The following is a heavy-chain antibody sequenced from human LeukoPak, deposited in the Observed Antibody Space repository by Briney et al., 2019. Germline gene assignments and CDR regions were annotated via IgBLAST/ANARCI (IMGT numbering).Heavy chain of an antibody. CDR2: ITPYNGNT. V-gene: IGHV1-18*01. CDR3: AREASSGAYNDY. Sequence: GASVKVSCKASGYTFTSYDINWVRQAPGQGLEWMGYITPYNGNTNYAQKLQGRVTMTTDTSTSTVYMELRSLRSDDTAVYYCAREASSGAYNDYWGQGTLVTVSS. CDR1: GYTFTSYD. J-gene: IGHJ4*02. D-gene: IGHD1-26*01.